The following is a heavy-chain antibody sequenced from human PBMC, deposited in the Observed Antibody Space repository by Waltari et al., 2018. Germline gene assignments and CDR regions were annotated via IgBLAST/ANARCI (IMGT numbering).Heavy chain of an antibody. CDR3: ARGGRGYSYGAFDY. Sequence: QVQLQESGPGLVKPSQTLSLTCTVSGGSISSGGYYWSWIRQHPGKGLEWIGDIYYSGSTYYNPSLKSLVTISVDTSKNQFSLKLSSVTAADTAVYYCARGGRGYSYGAFDYWGQGTLVTVSS. V-gene: IGHV4-31*01. D-gene: IGHD5-18*01. J-gene: IGHJ4*02. CDR2: IYYSGST. CDR1: GGSISSGGYY.